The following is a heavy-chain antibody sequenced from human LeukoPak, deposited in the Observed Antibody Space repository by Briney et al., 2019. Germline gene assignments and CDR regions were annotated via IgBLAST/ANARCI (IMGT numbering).Heavy chain of an antibody. Sequence: ASVKVSCKASGGTFSSYAISWVRQAPGQGLEWMGGIIPIFGTANYAQKFQGRVTITADESTSTAYMELSSLRSEDTAVYYCARGPSITMVRGGQWYYYMDVWGKGTTVTVSS. V-gene: IGHV1-69*13. J-gene: IGHJ6*03. CDR3: ARGPSITMVRGGQWYYYMDV. D-gene: IGHD3-10*01. CDR2: IIPIFGTA. CDR1: GGTFSSYA.